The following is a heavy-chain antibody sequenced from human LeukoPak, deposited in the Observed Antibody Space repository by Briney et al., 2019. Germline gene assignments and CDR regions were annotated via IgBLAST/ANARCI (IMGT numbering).Heavy chain of an antibody. Sequence: PGGSLRLSCAVSGFTLSNYWMRWVRQAPGKGLEWVANIKQDGSETYYVDSVKGRFTISRDNAKSSVYLQMNSLRVEDTAVYFCVSTMTFDYWGQGTLVTVSS. D-gene: IGHD3-22*01. CDR3: VSTMTFDY. J-gene: IGHJ4*02. CDR1: GFTLSNYW. CDR2: IKQDGSET. V-gene: IGHV3-7*01.